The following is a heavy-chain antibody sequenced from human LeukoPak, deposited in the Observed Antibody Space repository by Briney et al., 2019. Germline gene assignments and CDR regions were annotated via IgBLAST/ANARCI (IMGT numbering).Heavy chain of an antibody. CDR1: GYTFTSYY. V-gene: IGHV1-2*02. Sequence: ASVKVSCKASGYTFTSYYIHWVRQAPGQGLEWMGWINPNSGGTNYAQKFQGRVTMTRDTSISTAYMELSRLRSDDTAVYYCARDCIQLSWDAFDIWGQGTMVTVSS. J-gene: IGHJ3*02. CDR2: INPNSGGT. CDR3: ARDCIQLSWDAFDI. D-gene: IGHD5-18*01.